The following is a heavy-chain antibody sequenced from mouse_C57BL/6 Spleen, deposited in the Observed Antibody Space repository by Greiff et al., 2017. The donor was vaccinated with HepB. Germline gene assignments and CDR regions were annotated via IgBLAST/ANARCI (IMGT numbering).Heavy chain of an antibody. CDR2: IYPRSGNT. V-gene: IGHV1-81*01. CDR3: AREGGYGSSFAY. J-gene: IGHJ3*01. Sequence: QVQLKQSGAELARPGASVKLSCKASGYTFTSYGISWVKQRTGQGLEWIGEIYPRSGNTYYNEKFKGKATLTADKSSSTAYMELRSLTSEDSAVYFCAREGGYGSSFAYWGQGTLVTVSA. CDR1: GYTFTSYG. D-gene: IGHD1-1*01.